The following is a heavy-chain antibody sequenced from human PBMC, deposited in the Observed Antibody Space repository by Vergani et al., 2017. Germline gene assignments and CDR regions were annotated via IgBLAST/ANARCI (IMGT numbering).Heavy chain of an antibody. Sequence: EVQLLESGGGLVQPGGSLRLSCAASGFTFSSYAMSWVRQAPGKGLEWVSAISGSGGSTYYADSVKGRFTISRDNSKNTLYLQMNSLRADDTAVYYCASPGGYYGDAFDIWGQGTMVTVSS. CDR1: GFTFSSYA. J-gene: IGHJ3*02. CDR2: ISGSGGST. D-gene: IGHD3-3*01. CDR3: ASPGGYYGDAFDI. V-gene: IGHV3-23*01.